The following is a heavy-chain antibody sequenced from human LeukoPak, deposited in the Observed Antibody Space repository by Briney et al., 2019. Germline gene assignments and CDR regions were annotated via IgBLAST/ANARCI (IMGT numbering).Heavy chain of an antibody. CDR1: GFTFSSYE. Sequence: GGSLRLSCAASGFTFSSYEMNWVRQAPGKGLEWVSYISSSGCTIYYADSVKGRFTISRDNAKNSLYLQMNSLRAEDTAVYYSAREYYYDSSGYPSDAFDIWGQGTMVTVSS. V-gene: IGHV3-48*03. CDR2: ISSSGCTI. J-gene: IGHJ3*02. D-gene: IGHD3-22*01. CDR3: AREYYYDSSGYPSDAFDI.